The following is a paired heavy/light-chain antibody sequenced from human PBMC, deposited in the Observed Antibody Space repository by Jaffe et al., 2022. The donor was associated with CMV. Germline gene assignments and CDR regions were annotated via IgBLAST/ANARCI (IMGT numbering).Light chain of an antibody. CDR1: QSIGSS. CDR2: YAS. V-gene: IGKV6-21*02. Sequence: EIVLTQSPDFQSVTPKEKVTITCRASQSIGSSLHWYQQKPDQSPKLLIKYASQSISGVPSRFSGSGSGTDFTLTINSLEAEDAATYYCHQSSSLPWTFGQGTKVEIK. J-gene: IGKJ1*01. CDR3: HQSSSLPWT.
Heavy chain of an antibody. V-gene: IGHV4-39*01. CDR2: IYYSGST. J-gene: IGHJ6*03. Sequence: QLQLQESGPGLVKPSETLSLTCTVSGGSISSSSYYWGWIRQPPGKGLEWIGSIYYSGSTYYNPSLKSRVTISVDTSKNQFSLKLSSVTAADTAVYYCARHMKEGFWSGYPPAYYYYMDVWGKGTTVTVSS. CDR1: GGSISSSSYY. CDR3: ARHMKEGFWSGYPPAYYYYMDV. D-gene: IGHD3-3*01.